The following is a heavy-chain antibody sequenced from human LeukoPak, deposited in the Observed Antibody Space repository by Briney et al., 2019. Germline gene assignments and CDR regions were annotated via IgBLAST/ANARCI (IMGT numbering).Heavy chain of an antibody. V-gene: IGHV1-69*06. J-gene: IGHJ5*02. D-gene: IGHD3-9*01. CDR1: GGTFSSYA. CDR3: ARDRREHILTGYDYNWFDP. Sequence: SVKVSCKASGGTFSSYAISWVRQAPGQGLEWMGGIIPIFGTANYAQKFQGRVTITADKSTSTAYMELSSLRSEDTAVYYCARDRREHILTGYDYNWFDPWGQGTLVTVSS. CDR2: IIPIFGTA.